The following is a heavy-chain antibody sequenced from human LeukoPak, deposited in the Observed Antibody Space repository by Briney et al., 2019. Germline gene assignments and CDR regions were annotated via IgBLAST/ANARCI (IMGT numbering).Heavy chain of an antibody. CDR3: ARHARTRMVRGVIINPPNWFDP. CDR2: IYPGDSDT. J-gene: IGHJ5*02. D-gene: IGHD3-10*01. V-gene: IGHV5-51*01. CDR1: GYSFTSYW. Sequence: PGESLKISCKGSGYSFTSYWIGWVRQMPGKGLEWMGIIYPGDSDTRYSPSFQGQVTISADKSISTAYLQWSSLKASDTAMYYCARHARTRMVRGVIINPPNWFDPWGQGTLVTVSS.